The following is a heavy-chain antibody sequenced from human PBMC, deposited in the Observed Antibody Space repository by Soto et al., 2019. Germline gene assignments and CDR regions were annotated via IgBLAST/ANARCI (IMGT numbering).Heavy chain of an antibody. Sequence: PSETLSLTCTVSGTSISSYYWSWIRQPPGKGLEWIANIHYSGTTNYNPSLASRVTLSVDRSKNQFSLKLSSVTAADTAVYYCARVGSSWYGWFDPWGQGTLVTVSS. D-gene: IGHD6-13*01. CDR2: IHYSGTT. CDR3: ARVGSSWYGWFDP. CDR1: GTSISSYY. J-gene: IGHJ5*02. V-gene: IGHV4-59*12.